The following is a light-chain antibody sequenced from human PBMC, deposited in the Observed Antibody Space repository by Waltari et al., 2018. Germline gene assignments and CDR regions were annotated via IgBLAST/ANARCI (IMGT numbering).Light chain of an antibody. J-gene: IGKJ1*01. Sequence: EIVLTQSPGTLSLSPVESATLSCRASQSIGRSLVWYQQKPGQAPRLLIYDVSRRATGIPDRFSGSGYGTDFSLTISRLEPEDFAVYYCQKYERLPATFGQGTTVEIK. CDR3: QKYERLPAT. V-gene: IGKV3-20*01. CDR1: QSIGRS. CDR2: DVS.